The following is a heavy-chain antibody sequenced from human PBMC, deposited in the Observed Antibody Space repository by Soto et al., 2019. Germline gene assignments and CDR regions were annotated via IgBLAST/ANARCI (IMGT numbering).Heavy chain of an antibody. CDR1: GYTFTDYD. Sequence: VHLVQSGAEVKKPGASVKVSCKASGYTFTDYDMHWVRQAPGQSLEWVGWINNANGNTEYSKKFQDRVTITRDTSATTVYMELTSLRSEATAVYYCPKHQNWNRGQYPYYGMDVWGQGTTVIVSS. CDR2: INNANGNT. CDR3: PKHQNWNRGQYPYYGMDV. J-gene: IGHJ6*02. D-gene: IGHD1-1*01. V-gene: IGHV1-3*04.